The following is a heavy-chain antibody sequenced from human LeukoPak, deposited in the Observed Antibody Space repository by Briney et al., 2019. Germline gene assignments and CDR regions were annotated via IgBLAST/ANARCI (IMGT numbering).Heavy chain of an antibody. Sequence: PSETLSLTCTVSGGSISRDNYCWTWIRQPAGKGREWIGRIYASRNTNYSPALKSRVTISVDTSKNQFSLKLSSVTAADTAVYYCAREGVIYNYGSGTYEGFDPWGQGTLVTVST. J-gene: IGHJ5*02. CDR2: IYASRNT. CDR1: GGSISRDNYC. V-gene: IGHV4-61*02. CDR3: AREGVIYNYGSGTYEGFDP. D-gene: IGHD3-10*01.